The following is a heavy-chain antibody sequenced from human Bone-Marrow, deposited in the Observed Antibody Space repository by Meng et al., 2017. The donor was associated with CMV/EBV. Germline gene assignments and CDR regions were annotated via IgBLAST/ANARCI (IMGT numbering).Heavy chain of an antibody. CDR2: INPNSGGT. V-gene: IGHV1-2*02. Sequence: ASVKVSCKASGYTFTGYYMHWVRQAPGQGLEWMGWINPNSGGTNYAQKFQGRVTMTRDTSISTAYMELSRLRSDDTAVYYWARERVVPAAITYYYYGMAVWGQGPRVTVSS. CDR1: GYTFTGYY. J-gene: IGHJ6*02. D-gene: IGHD2-2*02. CDR3: ARERVVPAAITYYYYGMAV.